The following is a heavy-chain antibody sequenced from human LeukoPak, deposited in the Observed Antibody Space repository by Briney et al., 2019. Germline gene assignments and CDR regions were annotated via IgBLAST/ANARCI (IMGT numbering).Heavy chain of an antibody. D-gene: IGHD2-15*01. Sequence: GASVKVSCKASGGTFSSYAISWVRQAPGQGLEWMGRMIPILGIANYAQKFQGRVTITADKSTSTAYIELSSLRSEDTAVYYCASSSDCSGGSCYALLGPYYYYGMDVWGQGTTVTVSS. J-gene: IGHJ6*02. V-gene: IGHV1-69*04. CDR3: ASSSDCSGGSCYALLGPYYYYGMDV. CDR1: GGTFSSYA. CDR2: MIPILGIA.